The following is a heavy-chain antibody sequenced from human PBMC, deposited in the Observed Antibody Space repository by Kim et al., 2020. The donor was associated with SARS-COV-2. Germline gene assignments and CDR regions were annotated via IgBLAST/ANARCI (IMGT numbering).Heavy chain of an antibody. CDR2: ISSSSSYI. D-gene: IGHD1-26*01. V-gene: IGHV3-21*04. CDR1: GFTFSSYS. J-gene: IGHJ4*02. Sequence: GGSLRLSCAASGFTFSSYSMNWVRQAPGKGLEWVSSISSSSSYIYYADSVKGRFTISRDNAKNSLYLQMNSLRAEDTAVYYCARDHSGSYEEGWDYFDYWGQGTLVTVSS. CDR3: ARDHSGSYEEGWDYFDY.